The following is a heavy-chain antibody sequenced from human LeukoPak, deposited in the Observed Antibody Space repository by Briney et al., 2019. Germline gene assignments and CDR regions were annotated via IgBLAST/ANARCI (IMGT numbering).Heavy chain of an antibody. CDR1: GVSISTYY. Sequence: PSETLSLTCTVSGVSISTYYWSWIRQPPGKGLEWIGYVYYSGSTSYNPSLKSRVIISVDTSKNEFSLNVSSVTAADTAVYYCARHYGYSYGPDYWGQGTLVTVSS. V-gene: IGHV4-59*08. J-gene: IGHJ4*02. CDR2: VYYSGST. D-gene: IGHD5-18*01. CDR3: ARHYGYSYGPDY.